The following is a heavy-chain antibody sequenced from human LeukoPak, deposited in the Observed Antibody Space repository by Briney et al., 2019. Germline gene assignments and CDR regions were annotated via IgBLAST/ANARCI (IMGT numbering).Heavy chain of an antibody. Sequence: SETLSLTCTVSGGSLRSYYWSWIRQPPGKGLEWIGYIYYSGSTNYNPSLKSRVTISVDTSKNQFSLKLSSVTAADTAVYYCARQWLVTYYFDYWGQGSLVTVSS. D-gene: IGHD6-19*01. CDR2: IYYSGST. CDR3: ARQWLVTYYFDY. V-gene: IGHV4-59*01. CDR1: GGSLRSYY. J-gene: IGHJ4*02.